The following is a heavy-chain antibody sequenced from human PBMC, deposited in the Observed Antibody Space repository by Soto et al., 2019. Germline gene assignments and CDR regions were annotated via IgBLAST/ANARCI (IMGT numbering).Heavy chain of an antibody. D-gene: IGHD6-13*01. J-gene: IGHJ5*02. Sequence: ASLQVSCKASGGTFSSYAISWVRQAPGQGLEWMGGIIPIFGTANYAQKFQGRVTITADKSTSTAYMELSSLRSEDTAVYYCARDPYSSSWTTFGAWGQGTLVTVAS. V-gene: IGHV1-69*06. CDR1: GGTFSSYA. CDR3: ARDPYSSSWTTFGA. CDR2: IIPIFGTA.